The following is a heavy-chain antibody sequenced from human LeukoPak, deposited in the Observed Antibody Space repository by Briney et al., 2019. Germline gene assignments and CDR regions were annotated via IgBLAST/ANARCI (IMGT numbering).Heavy chain of an antibody. J-gene: IGHJ4*02. CDR3: ARQPVYSGCYSYLDY. Sequence: ASVKVSCKASGYTFTSYYLHWVRQAPGQGLEWMGIINFSGGSTTYAQKFQGRVTMTRDTSTSTVYMELSSLRSEDTAVYYCARQPVYSGCYSYLDYWGQGTLVTVSS. CDR2: INFSGGST. D-gene: IGHD1-26*01. V-gene: IGHV1-46*01. CDR1: GYTFTSYY.